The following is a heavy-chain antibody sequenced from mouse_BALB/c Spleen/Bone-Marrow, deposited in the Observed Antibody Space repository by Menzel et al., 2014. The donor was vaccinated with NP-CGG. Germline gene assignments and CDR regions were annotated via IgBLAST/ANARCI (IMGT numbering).Heavy chain of an antibody. Sequence: EVKVEESGGGLVQPGDSLRLSCATSGFTSSDFYMEWVRQPPGKRLEWIAASRNKAKYYTTEYSASVKGRFIVSRDTSQSVLYLQMNALRAEDTAIYYCARDVGYGNYFVYWGQGTLVTVSA. J-gene: IGHJ3*01. CDR2: SRNKAKYYTT. D-gene: IGHD2-10*02. CDR1: GFTSSDFY. CDR3: ARDVGYGNYFVY. V-gene: IGHV7-1*02.